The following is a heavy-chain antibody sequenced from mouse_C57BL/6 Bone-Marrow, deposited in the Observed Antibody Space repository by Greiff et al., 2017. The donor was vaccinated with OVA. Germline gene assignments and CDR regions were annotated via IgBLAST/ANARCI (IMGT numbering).Heavy chain of an antibody. CDR2: IYPRSGNT. CDR1: GYTFTSYG. V-gene: IGHV1-81*01. D-gene: IGHD2-1*01. J-gene: IGHJ2*01. Sequence: VQLQQSGAELARPGASVKLSCKASGYTFTSYGISWVKQRTGQGLEWIGEIYPRSGNTYYNEKFKGKATLTADKSSSTAYMELRSLTSEDSAVYVCASGDYGNFYFDYWGQGTTLTVSS. CDR3: ASGDYGNFYFDY.